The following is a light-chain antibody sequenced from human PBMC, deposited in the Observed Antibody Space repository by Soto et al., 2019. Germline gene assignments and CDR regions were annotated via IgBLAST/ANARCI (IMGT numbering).Light chain of an antibody. Sequence: QSVLTQPHSVSAAPGQKVTISCSGSSSNIGGNSVSWYQQLPGTAPKLLIYDDNKRPSGIPDRFSGSKSGTSATLGITGFQTGDEADYYCSSYTSSSTLVVFGGGTKSPS. CDR1: SSNIGGNS. CDR2: DDN. V-gene: IGLV1-51*01. J-gene: IGLJ2*01. CDR3: SSYTSSSTLVV.